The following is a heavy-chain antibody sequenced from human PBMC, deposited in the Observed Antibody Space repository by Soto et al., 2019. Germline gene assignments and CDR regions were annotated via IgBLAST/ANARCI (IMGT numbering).Heavy chain of an antibody. CDR3: ARKPSRVTAMYYYGMDV. Sequence: QVQLVESGGGVVQPGRSLRLSCAASGFTFSSYGMHWVRQAPGKGLEWVAVIWYDGSNKYYADSVKGRFTISRDNSKNTLYLQMNSLGAEDTAVYYCARKPSRVTAMYYYGMDVWGQGTTVTVSS. V-gene: IGHV3-33*01. D-gene: IGHD5-18*01. J-gene: IGHJ6*02. CDR1: GFTFSSYG. CDR2: IWYDGSNK.